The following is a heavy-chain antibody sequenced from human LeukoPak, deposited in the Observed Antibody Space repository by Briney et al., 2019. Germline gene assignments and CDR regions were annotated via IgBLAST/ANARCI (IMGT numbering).Heavy chain of an antibody. CDR1: GGTFSSYA. Sequence: ASVKVSCKASGGTFSSYAISWVRQAPGQGLEWMGGIIPIFGTANYAQKFQGRVTITADESTSTAYVELSSLRSEDTAVYYCARGGYYDSSGYSDDAFDIWGQGTMVTVSS. D-gene: IGHD3-22*01. CDR2: IIPIFGTA. V-gene: IGHV1-69*13. J-gene: IGHJ3*02. CDR3: ARGGYYDSSGYSDDAFDI.